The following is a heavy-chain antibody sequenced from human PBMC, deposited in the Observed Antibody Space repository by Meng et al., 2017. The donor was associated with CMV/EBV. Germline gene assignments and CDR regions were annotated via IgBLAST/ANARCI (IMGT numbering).Heavy chain of an antibody. CDR2: IKQDGSEK. J-gene: IGHJ3*02. CDR3: ARERGRMIVVARGFDAFDI. Sequence: GESLKISCAASGFTFDDYAMHWVRQAPGKGLEWVANIKQDGSEKYYVDSVKGRFTISRDNAKNSLYLQMNSLRAEDTAVYYCARERGRMIVVARGFDAFDIWGQGTMVTVSS. CDR1: GFTFDDYA. D-gene: IGHD3-22*01. V-gene: IGHV3-7*01.